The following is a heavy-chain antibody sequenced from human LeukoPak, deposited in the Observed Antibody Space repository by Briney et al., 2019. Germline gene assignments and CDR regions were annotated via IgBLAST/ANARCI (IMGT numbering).Heavy chain of an antibody. Sequence: PSETLSLTCAVSGGSISSSNWWSWVRQPPGKGLEWIGEIYHSGSTNYNPSLKGRVTISVDKSKNQFSLNLSSVTAADTAGYYCARVDYYGSGSYYLGSHYWGRGTLVTVS. CDR2: IYHSGST. J-gene: IGHJ4*02. CDR3: ARVDYYGSGSYYLGSHY. CDR1: GGSISSSNW. V-gene: IGHV4-4*02. D-gene: IGHD3-10*01.